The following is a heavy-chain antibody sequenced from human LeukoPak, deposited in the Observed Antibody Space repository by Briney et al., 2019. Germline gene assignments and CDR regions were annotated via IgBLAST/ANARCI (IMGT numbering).Heavy chain of an antibody. CDR1: GFTVSSNY. D-gene: IGHD3-10*01. Sequence: GGSLRLSCAASGFTVSSNYMSWVRQAPGKGLEWVSVIYSGGITYYANSVKGRFTISRDNSKNTLYLQMNSLRAEDTAMYYCARDRVEDWGQGTLVTVSS. CDR2: IYSGGIT. V-gene: IGHV3-53*01. CDR3: ARDRVED. J-gene: IGHJ4*02.